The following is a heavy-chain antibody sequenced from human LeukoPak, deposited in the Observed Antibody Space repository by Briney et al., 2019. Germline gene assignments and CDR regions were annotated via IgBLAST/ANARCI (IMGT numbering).Heavy chain of an antibody. J-gene: IGHJ2*01. Sequence: SETLSLTCTVSGVSISSYYWSWIRQPPGKGLEWIGYIYYSGSTNYNTSHKSRVTISVDTSKNQFSLKLSSVTAADTAVYYCARIGWELLPIWYFDLWGRGTLVTVSS. CDR1: GVSISSYY. CDR3: ARIGWELLPIWYFDL. D-gene: IGHD1-26*01. CDR2: IYYSGST. V-gene: IGHV4-59*08.